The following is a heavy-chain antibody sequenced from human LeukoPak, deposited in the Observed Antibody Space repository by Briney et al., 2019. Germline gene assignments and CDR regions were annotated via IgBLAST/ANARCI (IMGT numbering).Heavy chain of an antibody. V-gene: IGHV3-7*01. Sequence: GGSLRLSCAASGFTFSSYWMSWVRQAPGKGLEWVANIYKDGSGEYYVESVKGRFTISRDNAKNSLFLQMNSLRAEDKAIYYCARAGPYQLPPRPVGYWGQGTLVTVSS. CDR1: GFTFSSYW. J-gene: IGHJ4*02. CDR2: IYKDGSGE. D-gene: IGHD2-2*01. CDR3: ARAGPYQLPPRPVGY.